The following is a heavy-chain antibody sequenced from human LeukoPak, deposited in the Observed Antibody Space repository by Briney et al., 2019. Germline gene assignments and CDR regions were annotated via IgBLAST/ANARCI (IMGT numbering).Heavy chain of an antibody. J-gene: IGHJ4*02. CDR3: VRALLGTSDY. Sequence: GGSLRLSCAASGFXFSTSWMHWVRQVPGKGLVWVSRINPDGSITNYADSVKGRFTISRDNANNMLYLLMNSLRVDDTAVYYCVRALLGTSDYWGQGMLVTVSS. CDR1: GFXFSTSW. V-gene: IGHV3-74*01. CDR2: INPDGSIT. D-gene: IGHD7-27*01.